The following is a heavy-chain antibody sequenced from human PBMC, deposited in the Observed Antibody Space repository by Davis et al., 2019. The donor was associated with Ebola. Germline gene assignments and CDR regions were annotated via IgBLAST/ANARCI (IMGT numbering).Heavy chain of an antibody. CDR3: WASGSHFDY. CDR2: ISYDGSNK. V-gene: IGHV3-30*03. D-gene: IGHD1-26*01. Sequence: CAALWYSISRYRFHCVRQGPGKVLEWVAVISYDGSNKYYADSVKGRFTISSDNAKNTLYLQMNSRRAEDTAVYYCWASGSHFDYWGQRTLVTVSS. J-gene: IGHJ4*02. CDR1: WYSISRYR.